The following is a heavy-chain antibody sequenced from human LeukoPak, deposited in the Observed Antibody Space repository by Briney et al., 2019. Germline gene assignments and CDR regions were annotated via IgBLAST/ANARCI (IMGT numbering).Heavy chain of an antibody. J-gene: IGHJ4*02. V-gene: IGHV3-74*01. CDR3: AREYYDSSGFRLDY. D-gene: IGHD3-22*01. Sequence: SGVSLRLSCAASGFTFSNYWMHWVRQAPGKGRVWVSRINSDGSSTTYADSVKGRFTISRDNAKNTLYLQMNSLRAEDTAVYYCAREYYDSSGFRLDYWGQGTLVTVYS. CDR2: INSDGSST. CDR1: GFTFSNYW.